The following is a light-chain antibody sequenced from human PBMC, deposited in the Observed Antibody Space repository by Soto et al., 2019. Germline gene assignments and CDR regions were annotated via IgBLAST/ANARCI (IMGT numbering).Light chain of an antibody. Sequence: DIQLTQSPSFLSASVGDRVTITCRASQDVSRYLAWYQQKPGKAPNLLIYAASTLRSGVPSRFSGSGSETEFTLTISRLEPEDFAVYYCQQYGSSPPYTFGQGTKLEIK. CDR2: AAS. CDR1: QDVSRY. V-gene: IGKV1-9*01. CDR3: QQYGSSPPYT. J-gene: IGKJ2*01.